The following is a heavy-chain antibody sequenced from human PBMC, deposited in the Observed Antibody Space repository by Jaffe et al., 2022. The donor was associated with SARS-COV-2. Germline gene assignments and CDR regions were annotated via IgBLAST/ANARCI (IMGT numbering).Heavy chain of an antibody. J-gene: IGHJ6*02. CDR2: IWYDGSNK. V-gene: IGHV3-33*01. CDR1: GFTFSSYG. CDR3: ARELRFLDDPVRDYYYYGMDV. Sequence: QVQLVESGGGVVQPGRSLRLSCAASGFTFSSYGMHWVRQAPGKGLEWVAVIWYDGSNKYYADSVKGRFTISRDNSKNTLYLQMNSLRAEDTAVYYCARELRFLDDPVRDYYYYGMDVWGQGTTVTVSS. D-gene: IGHD3-3*01.